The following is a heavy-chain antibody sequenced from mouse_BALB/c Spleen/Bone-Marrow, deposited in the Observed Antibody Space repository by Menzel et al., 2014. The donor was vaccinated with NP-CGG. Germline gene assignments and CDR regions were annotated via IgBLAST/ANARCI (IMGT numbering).Heavy chain of an antibody. Sequence: EVQLVESGPSLVKPSQTLSLTCSVTGDSITSSYWNWIRKFPGNKLEYMGYISYSGNAYYNPSLKSRISLTRDTSKNXYYLQLNSVTTDDTATYFCARGNGYHFDYWGQGTTLTVSS. CDR2: ISYSGNA. CDR1: GDSITSSY. V-gene: IGHV3-8*02. D-gene: IGHD1-2*01. CDR3: ARGNGYHFDY. J-gene: IGHJ2*01.